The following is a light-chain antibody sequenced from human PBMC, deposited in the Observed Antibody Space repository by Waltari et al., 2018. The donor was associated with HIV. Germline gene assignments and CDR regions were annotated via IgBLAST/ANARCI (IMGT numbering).Light chain of an antibody. CDR2: GNN. V-gene: IGLV1-44*01. Sequence: QSVLAQPPSVSGTPGQRVTISCSGTTSNIGTNVVNWYQQVPGMAPKLLISGNNRRPSGVPDRSAGFKSGTSASLAINGLQSEDEADYYCAAWDDTPTGHVLFGGGTKVTVL. CDR3: AAWDDTPTGHVL. CDR1: TSNIGTNV. J-gene: IGLJ3*02.